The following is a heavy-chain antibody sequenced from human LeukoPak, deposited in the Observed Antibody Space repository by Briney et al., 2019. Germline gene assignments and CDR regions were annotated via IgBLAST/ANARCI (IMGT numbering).Heavy chain of an antibody. CDR3: ARVAVVAATPRYFDY. J-gene: IGHJ4*02. CDR2: IYQSGST. D-gene: IGHD2-15*01. Sequence: SETQSLTCGVSGYSISRGYYWGWIRKPPGKGLEWIGSIYQSGSTYYNPSLKSRVTISVDTSKNQLSLKLSSVTAADTAVYYCARVAVVAATPRYFDYWGQGTLVTVSS. CDR1: GYSISRGYY. V-gene: IGHV4-38-2*01.